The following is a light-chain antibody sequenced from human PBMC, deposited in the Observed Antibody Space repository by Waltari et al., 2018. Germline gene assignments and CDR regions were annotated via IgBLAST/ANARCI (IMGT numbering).Light chain of an antibody. V-gene: IGKV3-15*01. CDR1: QSISNS. Sequence: EIVMTQSPATLSVSPGERATLSCRASQSISNSLAWYQQKPGQAPRLLIYGASTRATDIPARFSGSGSGTEFTLTISSLQSEDFAVYYCQQYKTWPPGRTFGQGTKVEIK. CDR3: QQYKTWPPGRT. CDR2: GAS. J-gene: IGKJ1*01.